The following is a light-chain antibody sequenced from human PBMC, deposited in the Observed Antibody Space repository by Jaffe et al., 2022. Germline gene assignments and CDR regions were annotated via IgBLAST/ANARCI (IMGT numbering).Light chain of an antibody. J-gene: IGLJ2*01. V-gene: IGLV2-14*01. CDR2: EVT. Sequence: QSALTQPASVSGSPGQSITISCTGTSSDVGAYNYVSWYQQHPGKAPQLMIYEVTNRPSGVSNRFSGSKSGNTASLTISGLQAEDEADYYCSSYTGRSTAVVFGGGTKLTVL. CDR3: SSYTGRSTAVV. CDR1: SSDVGAYNY.